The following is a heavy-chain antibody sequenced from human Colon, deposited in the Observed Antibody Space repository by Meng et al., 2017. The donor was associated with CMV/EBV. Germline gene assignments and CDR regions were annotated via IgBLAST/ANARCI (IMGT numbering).Heavy chain of an antibody. V-gene: IGHV3-21*06. CDR1: GFILSSYG. CDR3: ARPLSPRSAYSALLAF. Sequence: GESLKISCAASGFILSSYGMNWFRQAPGKGLEWVASISTANAYISYAESVKGRFTISRDDAKSSLFLQMDSLRVDDTAVYYCARPLSPRSAYSALLAFWGQGTLVTVSS. D-gene: IGHD2-15*01. J-gene: IGHJ4*02. CDR2: ISTANAYI.